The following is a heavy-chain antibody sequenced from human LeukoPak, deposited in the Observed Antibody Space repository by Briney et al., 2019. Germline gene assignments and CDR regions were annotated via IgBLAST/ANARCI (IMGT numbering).Heavy chain of an antibody. V-gene: IGHV3-23*01. CDR3: AKPVRGLDSDGFDI. J-gene: IGHJ3*02. Sequence: PGGSLRLSCAASGFTFSSYIMSWVRQAPGKGLEWVSGISGSGGSTSYADSVKGRVTISRDKSKNTLYLQMNSLRAEDTAIYYCAKPVRGLDSDGFDIWGQGTMVTVSS. D-gene: IGHD3/OR15-3a*01. CDR1: GFTFSSYI. CDR2: ISGSGGST.